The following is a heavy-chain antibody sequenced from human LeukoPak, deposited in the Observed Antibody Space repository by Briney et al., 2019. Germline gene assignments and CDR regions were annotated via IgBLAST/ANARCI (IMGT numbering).Heavy chain of an antibody. CDR1: GYTFTSYY. D-gene: IGHD1-14*01. J-gene: IGHJ4*02. CDR2: INPSGVST. V-gene: IGHV1-46*01. Sequence: VASVKVSCKASGYTFTSYYMHWVRQDPGQGLEWMGIINPSGVSTSYAQKFQGRVTMTRDMYTSTVYMELSSVRSEDTAVYYCARESVTTYFDYWGQGTLVTVSS. CDR3: ARESVTTYFDY.